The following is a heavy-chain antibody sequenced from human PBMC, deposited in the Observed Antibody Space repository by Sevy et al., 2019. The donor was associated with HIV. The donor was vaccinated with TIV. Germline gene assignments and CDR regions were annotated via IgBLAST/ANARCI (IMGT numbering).Heavy chain of an antibody. CDR1: GYTLTELS. CDR3: APSYYYDSSGYRDY. V-gene: IGHV1-24*01. D-gene: IGHD3-22*01. CDR2: FDPEDGET. J-gene: IGHJ4*02. Sequence: ASVKVSCKVSGYTLTELSMHWVRQAPGKGLEWMGGFDPEDGETIYAQKFQGRVTMTEDTSTDTAYMELSSLGSEETAVYYCAPSYYYDSSGYRDYWGQGTLVTVSS.